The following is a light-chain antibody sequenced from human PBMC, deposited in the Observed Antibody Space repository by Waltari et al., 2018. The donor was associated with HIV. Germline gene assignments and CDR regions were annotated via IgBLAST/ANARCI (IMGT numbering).Light chain of an antibody. J-gene: IGLJ2*01. Sequence: QSALTQPPSASGSPGQSVTISCTGTRPAIGSYHSVSWYQQHPGKAPKLIIYEVNTRPSGVPDRFSGSKSGDTASLTVSGLQAEDEADYYCSSYAGSNIVLFGGGTKLTVL. CDR1: RPAIGSYHS. CDR3: SSYAGSNIVL. V-gene: IGLV2-8*01. CDR2: EVN.